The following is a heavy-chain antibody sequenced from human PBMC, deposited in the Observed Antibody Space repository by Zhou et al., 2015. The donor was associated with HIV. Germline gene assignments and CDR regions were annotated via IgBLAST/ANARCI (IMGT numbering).Heavy chain of an antibody. CDR2: MNPNSGNA. D-gene: IGHD2-2*01. CDR1: GYTLTSYG. V-gene: IGHV1-8*02. J-gene: IGHJ4*02. CDR3: ARGGFRGHGYAYY. Sequence: QVQLVQSGVEVKKPGASVKVSCKAAGYTLTSYGISWVRQAPGQGLEWMGWMNPNSGNAEFAQKFQDRVTMTRDTSIRTAYMELSRLTSEDTAVYYCARGGFRGHGYAYYWGQGTLVTVSS.